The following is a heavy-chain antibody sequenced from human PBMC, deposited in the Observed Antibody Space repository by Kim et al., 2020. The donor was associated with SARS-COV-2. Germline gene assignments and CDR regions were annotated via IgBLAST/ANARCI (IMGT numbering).Heavy chain of an antibody. D-gene: IGHD5-18*01. Sequence: SETLSLTCIVSGGSISSNLYYWGWIRQPPGKGLEWIASIYYSGTTHYSPSLKSRVTMSVDTSRNQFSLNLSSVTAADTAVYYCARHDSMGYSTPDFWGQGTLVTVSS. J-gene: IGHJ4*02. CDR3: ARHDSMGYSTPDF. CDR2: IYYSGTT. CDR1: GGSISSNLYY. V-gene: IGHV4-39*01.